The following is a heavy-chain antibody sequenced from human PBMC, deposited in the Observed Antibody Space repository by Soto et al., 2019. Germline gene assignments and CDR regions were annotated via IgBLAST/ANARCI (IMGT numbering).Heavy chain of an antibody. CDR1: GFTFSSYA. D-gene: IGHD6-13*01. V-gene: IGHV3-23*01. Sequence: EVQLLESGGGLVQPGGSLRLSCAASGFTFSSYAMSWVRQAPGKGLEWVSAISGSGGSTYYADSVKGRFTISRDNSKNTLYLQMNSLRAEDTAVYYCAKSGEGSSSWYDYYYYGMDVWGQGITVTVSS. CDR2: ISGSGGST. CDR3: AKSGEGSSSWYDYYYYGMDV. J-gene: IGHJ6*02.